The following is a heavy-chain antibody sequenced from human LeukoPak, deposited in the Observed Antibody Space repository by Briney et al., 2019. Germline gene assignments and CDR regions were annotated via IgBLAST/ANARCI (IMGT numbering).Heavy chain of an antibody. CDR3: AGAPAGSLDWLSPLDY. J-gene: IGHJ4*02. Sequence: PSETLSLTCIASAGSISSPNYYWSWIRQPAGKRLEWIGRIYASGSTHYNPSLNSRVTISVDTSTNQLSLRLSSVTAADTAVYYCAGAPAGSLDWLSPLDYWGQGTLVTASS. CDR2: IYASGST. D-gene: IGHD5-12*01. CDR1: AGSISSPNYY. V-gene: IGHV4-61*02.